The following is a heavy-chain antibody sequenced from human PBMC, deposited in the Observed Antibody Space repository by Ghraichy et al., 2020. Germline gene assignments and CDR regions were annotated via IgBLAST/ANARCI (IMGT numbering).Heavy chain of an antibody. CDR2: IYYTGST. CDR1: GGSISSFY. V-gene: IGHV4-59*01. Sequence: ETLSLTCTVSGGSISSFYWSWIRQPPGKGLEWIGYIYYTGSTNYNPSLKSRVTISVDTSKNQFSLKLSPVTAADTAVYYCARDLSFWSGYSNLGWFDPWGQGTLVTVSS. J-gene: IGHJ5*02. D-gene: IGHD3-3*01. CDR3: ARDLSFWSGYSNLGWFDP.